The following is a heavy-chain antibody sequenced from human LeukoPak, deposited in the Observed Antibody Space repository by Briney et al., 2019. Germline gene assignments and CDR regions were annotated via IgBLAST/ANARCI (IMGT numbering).Heavy chain of an antibody. Sequence: GGSLRLSCAASGFTFSDYYMSWVRQAPGKGLEWMAIIWYDGSYKYYADSVKGRFTISRDNSKNTLYLQVNSLTAEDTAVYYCARGNSDAFDIWGHGTMVTVSS. V-gene: IGHV3-33*08. D-gene: IGHD4-23*01. J-gene: IGHJ3*02. CDR2: IWYDGSYK. CDR1: GFTFSDYY. CDR3: ARGNSDAFDI.